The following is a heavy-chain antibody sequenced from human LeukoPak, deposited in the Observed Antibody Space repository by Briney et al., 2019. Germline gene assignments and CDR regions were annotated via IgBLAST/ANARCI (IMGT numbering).Heavy chain of an antibody. Sequence: GGSLRLSCAASGLTVNDVWMNWVRQIPGEGLDWVGRIKSRNNGGTTDYGASVKGRFVISRDDSQNTLYLQMNSLRVEDTAIYYCTQGGYWLYYWGQGTLVTVSS. CDR1: GLTVNDVW. J-gene: IGHJ4*02. D-gene: IGHD2-8*02. V-gene: IGHV3-15*07. CDR2: IKSRNNGGTT. CDR3: TQGGYWLYY.